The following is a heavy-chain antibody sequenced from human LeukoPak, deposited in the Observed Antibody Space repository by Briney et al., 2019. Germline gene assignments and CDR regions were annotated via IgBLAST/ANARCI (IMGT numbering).Heavy chain of an antibody. J-gene: IGHJ6*02. CDR1: GDSLSIYY. V-gene: IGHV4-59*08. Sequence: PSDTLSLTCSVSGDSLSIYYWNWLRQSPGKGLEWIGYFFYTGPTSYNPSLKSRVDMSVDKSKNLVSLTLRSVTAADTAVYYCAIRTYHYHGLDVWGPGTTVIVSS. CDR2: FFYTGPT. CDR3: AIRTYHYHGLDV.